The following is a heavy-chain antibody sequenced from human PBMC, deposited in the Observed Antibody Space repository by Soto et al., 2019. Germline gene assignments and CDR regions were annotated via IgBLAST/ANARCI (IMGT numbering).Heavy chain of an antibody. CDR1: GCSMSTHF. V-gene: IGHV4-59*11. Sequence: PSDTPSLTFTVSGCSMSTHFWSWIRQPPGKRLEWIGYIYYSGTTYYNPSLKSRVTISIDTSKNQFSLNLSSVTDADTAVYYCARDGSGYISWGQGTVVAVS. CDR2: IYYSGTT. J-gene: IGHJ5*02. D-gene: IGHD3-3*01. CDR3: ARDGSGYIS.